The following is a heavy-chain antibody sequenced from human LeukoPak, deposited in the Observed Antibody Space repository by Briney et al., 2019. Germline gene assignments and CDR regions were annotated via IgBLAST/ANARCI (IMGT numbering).Heavy chain of an antibody. D-gene: IGHD3-10*01. J-gene: IGHJ4*02. V-gene: IGHV3-30-3*01. Sequence: GGSLSLTCAASRFTFTDYTMQWVRQAPGKGLEWVAVISNDVSNKYYADSVRGRFTISRDNSKNTLFLQMDSLRPEDTAVYYCASGLGNDLGSGRYPYWGQGTLVTVSS. CDR1: RFTFTDYT. CDR2: ISNDVSNK. CDR3: ASGLGNDLGSGRYPY.